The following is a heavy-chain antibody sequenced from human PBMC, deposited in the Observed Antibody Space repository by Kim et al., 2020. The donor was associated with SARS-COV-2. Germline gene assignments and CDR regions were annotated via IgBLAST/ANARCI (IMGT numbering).Heavy chain of an antibody. Sequence: TANDAQKFQGRVTITADEATSTAYMELSSVGSEDTAVYYCARDSVAGFDYWGQGTLVTVSS. J-gene: IGHJ4*02. D-gene: IGHD6-19*01. V-gene: IGHV1-69*01. CDR3: ARDSVAGFDY. CDR2: TA.